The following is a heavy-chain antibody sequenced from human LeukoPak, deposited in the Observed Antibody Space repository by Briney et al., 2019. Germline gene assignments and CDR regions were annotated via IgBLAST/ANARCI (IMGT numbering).Heavy chain of an antibody. CDR1: GFTFSSYA. D-gene: IGHD3-16*02. V-gene: IGHV3-30-3*01. CDR2: ISYDGSNK. CDR3: ARDPGDYVWGSYRYSRRLDY. J-gene: IGHJ4*02. Sequence: GGSLRLSCAASGFTFSSYAMHWVRQAPGKGLEWVAVISYDGSNKYYADSVKGRFTISRDNSKNTLYLQMNSLRAEDTAVYYCARDPGDYVWGSYRYSRRLDYWGQGTLVTVSS.